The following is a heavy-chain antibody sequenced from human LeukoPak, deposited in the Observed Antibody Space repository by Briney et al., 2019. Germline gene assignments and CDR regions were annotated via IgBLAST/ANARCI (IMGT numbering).Heavy chain of an antibody. V-gene: IGHV1-24*01. CDR2: FDPEDGET. CDR3: ATTLSVPAATRDAFDI. J-gene: IGHJ3*02. CDR1: GYTLTELS. D-gene: IGHD2-2*01. Sequence: ASVKVSCTVSGYTLTELSMHWVRQAPGKGLEWMGGFDPEDGETIYAQKFQGRVTMTEDTSTDTAYMELSSLRSEDTAVYYCATTLSVPAATRDAFDIWGQGTMVTVSS.